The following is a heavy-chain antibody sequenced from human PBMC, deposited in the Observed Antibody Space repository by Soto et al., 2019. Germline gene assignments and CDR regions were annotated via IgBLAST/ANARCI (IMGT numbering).Heavy chain of an antibody. D-gene: IGHD6-13*01. J-gene: IGHJ6*03. CDR2: INSDGSST. V-gene: IGHV3-74*01. CDR1: GFTFSSYW. CDR3: ARALILNRVSSWPSPPLASYYYYYMDV. Sequence: CAASGFTFSSYWMHWVRQAPGKGLVWVSRINSDGSSTSYADSVKGRFTISRDNAKNTLYLQMNSLRAEDTAVYYCARALILNRVSSWPSPPLASYYYYYMDVWGKGTTVTVS.